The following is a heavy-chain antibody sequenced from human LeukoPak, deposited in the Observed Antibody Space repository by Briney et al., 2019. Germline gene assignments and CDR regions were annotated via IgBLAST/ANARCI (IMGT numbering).Heavy chain of an antibody. CDR2: ISGSGGST. J-gene: IGHJ3*02. CDR3: AKSVGATPDAFDI. Sequence: GGSLRLSCAASGFTFSSYAMSWVRQAPGKGLEWVSAISGSGGSTYYADSVKGRFTISRDNSKNTLYLQMNSLRAEDTAVYYRAKSVGATPDAFDIWGQGTMVTVSS. D-gene: IGHD1-26*01. V-gene: IGHV3-23*01. CDR1: GFTFSSYA.